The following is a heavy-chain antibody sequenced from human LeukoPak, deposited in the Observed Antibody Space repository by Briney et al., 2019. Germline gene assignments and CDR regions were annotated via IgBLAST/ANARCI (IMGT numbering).Heavy chain of an antibody. D-gene: IGHD3-22*01. CDR2: IYYSGST. J-gene: IGHJ4*02. CDR1: GGSINSYY. V-gene: IGHV4-59*12. CDR3: ARDPDYYDPGY. Sequence: SETLSLTCTVSGGSINSYYWSWIRQSPGKGLEWIGYIYYSGSTNYNPSLKSRVTMSVDTSKSQFSLNLSSVTAADTAVYFCARDPDYYDPGYWGQGTLVTVSS.